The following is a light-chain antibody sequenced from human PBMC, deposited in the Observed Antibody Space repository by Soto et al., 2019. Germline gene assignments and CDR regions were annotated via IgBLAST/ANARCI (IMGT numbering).Light chain of an antibody. Sequence: DIQMTQSPSSLSASVGDRVSVTCRASQSVSSSLNWYQQKPGKAPKLLIYAASSLQSGVPSRFSGSGSGTDFTLTISSLQPEDFAVYYCQQYTTSPFTFGPGTKVDIK. V-gene: IGKV1-39*01. CDR3: QQYTTSPFT. J-gene: IGKJ3*01. CDR2: AAS. CDR1: QSVSSS.